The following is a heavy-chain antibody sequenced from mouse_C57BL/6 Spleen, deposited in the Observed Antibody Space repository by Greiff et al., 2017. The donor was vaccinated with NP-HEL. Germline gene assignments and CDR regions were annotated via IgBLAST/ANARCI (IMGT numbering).Heavy chain of an antibody. Sequence: VQLQQSGAELARPGASVTLSCKASGYTFTSYGISWVKQRTGQGLEWIGEIYPRSGNTYYNEKFTGKATLTADKSSSTAYMELRSLTSEDSAVYFCARPAYYYGSSYNWYFDVWGTGTTVTVSS. D-gene: IGHD1-1*01. CDR1: GYTFTSYG. CDR2: IYPRSGNT. J-gene: IGHJ1*03. CDR3: ARPAYYYGSSYNWYFDV. V-gene: IGHV1-81*01.